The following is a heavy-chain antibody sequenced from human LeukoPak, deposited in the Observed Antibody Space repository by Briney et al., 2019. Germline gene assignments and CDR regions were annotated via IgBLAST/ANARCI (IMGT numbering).Heavy chain of an antibody. V-gene: IGHV1-2*06. D-gene: IGHD2-2*01. CDR2: INPNSGGT. CDR1: GYTFTGYY. J-gene: IGHJ4*02. CDR3: ARDWAPYCSSTSRYVFAS. Sequence: ASVKVSCKASGYTFTGYYMHWVRQAPGQGLEGMGRINPNSGGTNYAQKFQGRDTMTRDTAISRAYMELSRLRSGDTAVYYCARDWAPYCSSTSRYVFASWGQGTLVTVSS.